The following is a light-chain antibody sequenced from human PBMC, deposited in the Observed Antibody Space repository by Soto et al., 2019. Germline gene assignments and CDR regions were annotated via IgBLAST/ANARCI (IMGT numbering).Light chain of an antibody. CDR1: QSISSY. Sequence: DIQMTQSPSSLSASVGDRVTITCRASQSISSYLNWYQQKPGQAPKLLIYAASSLQSGVPSRFSGSGSGTDFTLTISSLQPEDFATYYCQQSYSTLTFGGGTKVEIK. CDR3: QQSYSTLT. J-gene: IGKJ4*01. CDR2: AAS. V-gene: IGKV1-39*01.